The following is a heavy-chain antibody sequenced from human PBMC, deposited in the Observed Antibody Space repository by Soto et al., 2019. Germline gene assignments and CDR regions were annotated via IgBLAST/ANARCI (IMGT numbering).Heavy chain of an antibody. Sequence: SETLSLTCSVSGGPIGAHYGSWIRQPPGKGLEWIGYIYSSGSTNYNPSLKSRLTISVDTSKNQFSLKLNSVTAADTALYFCAREWSGVLDYWGQGALVTVSS. V-gene: IGHV4-59*11. J-gene: IGHJ4*02. CDR1: GGPIGAHY. CDR2: IYSSGST. D-gene: IGHD7-27*01. CDR3: AREWSGVLDY.